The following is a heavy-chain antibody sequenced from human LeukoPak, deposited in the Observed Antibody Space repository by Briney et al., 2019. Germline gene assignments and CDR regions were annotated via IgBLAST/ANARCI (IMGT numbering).Heavy chain of an antibody. Sequence: GRSLRLSCAASGFTFNTYGMHWVRQAPGKGLEWVSVIWYDGSDKYYAVSVKGRFTISRDNSKNTLYLQMNSLGAEDTAVYYCARGARPDSSGYCDFWGQGTLVTVSS. CDR3: ARGARPDSSGYCDF. J-gene: IGHJ4*02. D-gene: IGHD3-22*01. CDR1: GFTFNTYG. V-gene: IGHV3-33*01. CDR2: IWYDGSDK.